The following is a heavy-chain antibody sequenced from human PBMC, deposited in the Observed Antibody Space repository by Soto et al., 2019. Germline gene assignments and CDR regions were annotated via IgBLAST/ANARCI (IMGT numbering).Heavy chain of an antibody. CDR2: IYYSGSN. J-gene: IGHJ4*02. CDR1: GASISSVGYS. CDR3: AANPPYRGNYFDS. Sequence: QMQLQESGPGLVKPSQTLSLTCTVSGASISSVGYSWTWIRQYPVKGLEWIGYIYYSGSNYYNPSLKSRVTLLADTSKNQFSLKVMSLTAADTAEYYCAANPPYRGNYFDSWGQGTLVTVSS. D-gene: IGHD1-26*01. V-gene: IGHV4-31*03.